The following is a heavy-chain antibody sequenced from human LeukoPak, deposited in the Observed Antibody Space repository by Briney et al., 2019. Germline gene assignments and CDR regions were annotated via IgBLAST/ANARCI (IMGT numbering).Heavy chain of an antibody. CDR2: INAGNGNT. J-gene: IGHJ4*02. CDR1: GYTFTSYA. Sequence: ASVKVSCKASGYTFTSYAMHWVRQAPGQRLEWMGWINAGNGNTKYSQKFQGRVTITRDTSASTAYMELSSLRSEDTAVYYCARVRFGVEDYFDYWGQGTLVTVSS. CDR3: ARVRFGVEDYFDY. V-gene: IGHV1-3*01. D-gene: IGHD3-3*01.